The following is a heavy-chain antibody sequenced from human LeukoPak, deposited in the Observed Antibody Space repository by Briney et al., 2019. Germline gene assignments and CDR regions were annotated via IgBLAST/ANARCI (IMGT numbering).Heavy chain of an antibody. CDR2: INPNNGGT. D-gene: IGHD6-13*01. CDR3: ARDHSSSWYRSRYYFDY. J-gene: IGHJ4*02. Sequence: ASVKVSCKASGYTFTGYYMHWVRQAPGQGLEWMGWINPNNGGTNYAQKFQGRVTMTRDTSISTAYMDLSRLKSDDTAVYYCARDHSSSWYRSRYYFDYWGQGTLVTVSS. CDR1: GYTFTGYY. V-gene: IGHV1-2*02.